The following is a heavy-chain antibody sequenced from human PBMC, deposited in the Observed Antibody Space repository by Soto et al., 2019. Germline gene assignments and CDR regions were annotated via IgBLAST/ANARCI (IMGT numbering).Heavy chain of an antibody. J-gene: IGHJ4*02. CDR2: IKQDGSER. CDR1: GFTFNRYW. V-gene: IGHV3-7*01. D-gene: IGHD6-6*01. Sequence: EVQLVESGGGLVQPGGSLRLSCAASGFTFNRYWMGWVRQAPGNGPEWLANIKQDGSERYYVDSVKGRFTISRDNVKNSVYLQMNSLRAEDTAVYYCTRTISALPGDDYWGQGTLVTVSS. CDR3: TRTISALPGDDY.